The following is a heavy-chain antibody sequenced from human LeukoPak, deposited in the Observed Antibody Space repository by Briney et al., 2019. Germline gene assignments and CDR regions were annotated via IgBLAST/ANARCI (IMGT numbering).Heavy chain of an antibody. CDR2: TYYRSKWYN. Sequence: SQTLSLTCAIPGDSVSSNSAAWNWIRQSPSRGLEWLGRTYYRSKWYNDYAVSVKSRITINPDTSKNQFSLQLNSVTPEDTAVYYCAREVGDSSGYYYVSWYYYGMDVWGQGTTVTVSS. CDR3: AREVGDSSGYYYVSWYYYGMDV. D-gene: IGHD3-22*01. CDR1: GDSVSSNSAA. V-gene: IGHV6-1*01. J-gene: IGHJ6*02.